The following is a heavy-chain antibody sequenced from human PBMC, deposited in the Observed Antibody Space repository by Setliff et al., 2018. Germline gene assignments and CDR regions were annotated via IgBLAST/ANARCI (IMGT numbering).Heavy chain of an antibody. CDR3: ARGEGGSYLGAYYYYYMDV. D-gene: IGHD1-26*01. CDR2: IIHSGST. V-gene: IGHV4-34*01. Sequence: PSETLSLTCAVYGGSFSGYYWSWIRQPPGKRLEWIGEIIHSGSTNYNPSLKSRVTISVDTSKNQISLKVKSVTAADTAVYYCARGEGGSYLGAYYYYYMDVWGKGTTVTVSS. CDR1: GGSFSGYY. J-gene: IGHJ6*03.